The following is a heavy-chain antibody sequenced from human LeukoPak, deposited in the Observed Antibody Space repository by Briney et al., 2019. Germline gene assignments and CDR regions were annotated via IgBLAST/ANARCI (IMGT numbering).Heavy chain of an antibody. J-gene: IGHJ4*02. V-gene: IGHV3-33*01. CDR1: VFPFSSYC. CDR2: IWYDGSNK. CDR3: ARVSSGWYPYFDY. D-gene: IGHD6-19*01. Sequence: GRALRPSCAASVFPFSSYCMHRVRQAPGKGLEGGGVIWYDGSNKYYADSVKGRFNISRDNPKNTLYLQMNSLRAEDTAVYYCARVSSGWYPYFDYWGQGTLVTVSS.